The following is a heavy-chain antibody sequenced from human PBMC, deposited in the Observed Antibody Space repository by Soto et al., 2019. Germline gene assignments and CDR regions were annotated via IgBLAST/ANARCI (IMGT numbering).Heavy chain of an antibody. D-gene: IGHD3-22*01. V-gene: IGHV4-31*03. Sequence: LSLTCNVSGGSISRGGYLWSWIRQHPGKGLEWIGFISYNGRTSYNPSLKSRVTISADTSKNRISLELNSVTAADTAVYYCARSEVVVIRLDYWGQGTPVTVSS. CDR2: ISYNGRT. CDR1: GGSISRGGYL. J-gene: IGHJ4*02. CDR3: ARSEVVVIRLDY.